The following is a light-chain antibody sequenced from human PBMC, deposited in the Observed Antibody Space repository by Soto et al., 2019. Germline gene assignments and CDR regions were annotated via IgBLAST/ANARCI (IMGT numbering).Light chain of an antibody. Sequence: EIVLTQSPGTLSLSPGEGATLSCRSSQDFGTDYLAWYQQKPGQAPRLLIFGASRRASGVPDRFSGSGSGTDFTLTVSRLEPEDSGVYYCQQFVNSPYMYTFGQGTKVDIK. CDR3: QQFVNSPYMYT. CDR1: QDFGTDY. J-gene: IGKJ2*01. V-gene: IGKV3-20*01. CDR2: GAS.